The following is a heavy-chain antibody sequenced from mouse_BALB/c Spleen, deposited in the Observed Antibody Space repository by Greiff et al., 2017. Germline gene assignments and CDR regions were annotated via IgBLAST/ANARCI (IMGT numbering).Heavy chain of an antibody. J-gene: IGHJ2*01. V-gene: IGHV5-12-2*01. Sequence: EVHLVESGGGLVQPGGSLKLSCAASGFTFSSYTMSWVRQTPEKRLEWVAYISNGGGSTYYPDTVKGRFTISRDNAKNTLYLQMSSLKSEDTAMYYCARHHDGYLYYFDYWGQGTTLTVSS. D-gene: IGHD2-3*01. CDR2: ISNGGGST. CDR1: GFTFSSYT. CDR3: ARHHDGYLYYFDY.